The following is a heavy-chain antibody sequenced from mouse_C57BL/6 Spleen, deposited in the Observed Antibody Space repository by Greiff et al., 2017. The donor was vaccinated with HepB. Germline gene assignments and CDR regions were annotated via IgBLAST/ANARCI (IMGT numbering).Heavy chain of an antibody. J-gene: IGHJ4*01. CDR1: GYTFTSYW. CDR3: ARREDDYDGGAMDY. V-gene: IGHV1-61*01. D-gene: IGHD2-4*01. Sequence: QVQLQQPGAELVRPGSSVKLSCKASGYTFTSYWMDWVKQRPGQGLEWIGNIYPSDSETHYNQKFKDKATLTVDKSSSTAYMQLSSLTSEDAAVYDGARREDDYDGGAMDYWGQGTSVTVSS. CDR2: IYPSDSET.